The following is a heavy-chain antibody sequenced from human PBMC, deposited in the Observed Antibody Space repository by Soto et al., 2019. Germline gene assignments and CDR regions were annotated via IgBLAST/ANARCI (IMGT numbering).Heavy chain of an antibody. CDR2: MNPNSGNT. CDR3: ARKARVPAAISRYYYYGMDV. V-gene: IGHV1-8*01. J-gene: IGHJ6*02. D-gene: IGHD2-2*01. Sequence: QVQLVQSGAEVKKPGASVKVSCKASGYTFTSYDINWVRQATGQGLEWMGWMNPNSGNTGYAQKFQGRVTMTRNTSISTAYMELSSLRSEDTAVYYCARKARVPAAISRYYYYGMDVWGQGTTVTVSS. CDR1: GYTFTSYD.